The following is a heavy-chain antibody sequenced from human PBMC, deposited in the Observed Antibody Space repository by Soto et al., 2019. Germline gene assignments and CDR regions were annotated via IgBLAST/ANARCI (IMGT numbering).Heavy chain of an antibody. D-gene: IGHD2-8*01. CDR2: INHSGST. J-gene: IGHJ4*02. CDR1: GGSFSGYY. Sequence: SETLSLTCAVYGGSFSGYYWSWIRQPPGKGLEWIGEINHSGSTNYNPSLKSRVTISVDTSKNQFSLKLCSVTAADTAVYYCASNNCTNGVCYPTIDYWGQGTLVTVSS. CDR3: ASNNCTNGVCYPTIDY. V-gene: IGHV4-34*01.